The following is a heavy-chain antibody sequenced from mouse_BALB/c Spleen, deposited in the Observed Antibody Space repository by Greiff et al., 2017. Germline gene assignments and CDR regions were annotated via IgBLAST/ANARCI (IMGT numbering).Heavy chain of an antibody. CDR3: ARHDGYSFAY. Sequence: VESGGGLVKPGGSLKLSCAASGFAFSSYDMSWVRQTPEKRLEWVAYISSGGGSTYYPDTVKGRFTISRDNAKNTLYLQMSSLKSEDTAMYYCARHDGYSFAYWGQGTLVTVSA. V-gene: IGHV5-12-1*01. CDR2: ISSGGGST. J-gene: IGHJ3*01. CDR1: GFAFSSYD. D-gene: IGHD2-3*01.